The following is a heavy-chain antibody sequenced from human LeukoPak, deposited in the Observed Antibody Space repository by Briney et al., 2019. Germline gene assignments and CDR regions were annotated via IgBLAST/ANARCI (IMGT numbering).Heavy chain of an antibody. V-gene: IGHV4-59*01. J-gene: IGHJ6*04. CDR2: ISNSGSI. Sequence: KPSETLSLTCTVSGGSIRYYYWSWIRQPPGKGLEWIGYISNSGSINCNPSLKSRVTIPLDTSKTQFSLRLSSVTAADTAVYYCARDSRSSSWPFYYGIDVWGKGTTVTVSS. CDR1: GGSIRYYY. CDR3: ARDSRSSSWPFYYGIDV. D-gene: IGHD6-13*01.